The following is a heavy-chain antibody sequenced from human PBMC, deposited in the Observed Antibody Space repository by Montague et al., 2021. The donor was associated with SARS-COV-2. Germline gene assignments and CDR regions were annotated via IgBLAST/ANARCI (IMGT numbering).Heavy chain of an antibody. D-gene: IGHD3-9*01. CDR2: INQSGAP. J-gene: IGHJ3*02. CDR3: ARGRPVQGSFRHFDSISSGALDI. V-gene: IGHV4-34*01. CDR1: RGSFSNYY. Sequence: SETLSLTCAVSRGSFSNYYWTWIRQSPGKGLEWIGEINQSGAPNXTPSLKSRVTISPDTSKKQISLKLNSVTVADTAVFFCARGRPVQGSFRHFDSISSGALDIWAQGSLVIVSS.